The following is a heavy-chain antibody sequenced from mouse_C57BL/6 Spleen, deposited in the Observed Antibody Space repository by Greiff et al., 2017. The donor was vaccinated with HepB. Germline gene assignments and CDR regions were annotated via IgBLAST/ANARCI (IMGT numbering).Heavy chain of an antibody. CDR2: IHPNSGST. Sequence: QVQLQQPGAELVKPGASVKLSCKASGYTFTSYWMHWVKQRTGQGLEWIGMIHPNSGSTNYNEKFKSKATLTVDKSSSTAYMQLSSLTSADSAVYYCARSPIYYDYWGQGTTLTVSA. CDR1: GYTFTSYW. J-gene: IGHJ2*01. D-gene: IGHD6-5*01. CDR3: ARSPIYYDY. V-gene: IGHV1-64*01.